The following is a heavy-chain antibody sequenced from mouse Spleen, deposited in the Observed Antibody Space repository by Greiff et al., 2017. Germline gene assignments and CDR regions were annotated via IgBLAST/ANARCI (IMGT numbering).Heavy chain of an antibody. CDR1: GYTFSVSW. V-gene: IGHV1-9*01. Sequence: VQLQQSGAELMKPGASVKLSCTATGYTFSVSWINWVKQRPGHGLEWIGEFLPGSDNTNYNEKFKGKATFTADTSSNTAYMQLTSLTTEDSAIYYCARSYYGSFDYWGQGTTLTVSS. CDR2: FLPGSDNT. CDR3: ARSYYGSFDY. J-gene: IGHJ2*01. D-gene: IGHD1-1*01.